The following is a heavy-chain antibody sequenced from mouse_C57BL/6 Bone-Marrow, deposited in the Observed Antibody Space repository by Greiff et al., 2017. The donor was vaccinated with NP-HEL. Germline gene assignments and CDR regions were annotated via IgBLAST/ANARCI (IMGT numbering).Heavy chain of an antibody. J-gene: IGHJ4*01. CDR1: GYTFTSYT. CDR3: ARRPGDAMDD. CDR2: FNPSSGYT. Sequence: VQLVESGAELARPGASVKMSCKASGYTFTSYTMHWVNQRPGQGLEWIGNFNPSSGYTKYNQKFKDKATLTADKSSSTAYMQLSSLTSEDSAVYYCARRPGDAMDDWGQGTSVTVSS. V-gene: IGHV1-4*01.